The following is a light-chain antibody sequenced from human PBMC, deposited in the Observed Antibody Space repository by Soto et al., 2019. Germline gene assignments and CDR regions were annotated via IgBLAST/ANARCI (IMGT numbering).Light chain of an antibody. J-gene: IGKJ1*01. V-gene: IGKV1-5*01. CDR2: DAS. Sequence: DIQMTQSPPTRSASVGDRVTMTCRASQSISSWLAWYQQRPGKPPKLLIYDASSLESGVPSRFSGSGSGTEFTLTISSLQPDDFATYYCQQYNSYSPRTFGQGTKVEIK. CDR3: QQYNSYSPRT. CDR1: QSISSW.